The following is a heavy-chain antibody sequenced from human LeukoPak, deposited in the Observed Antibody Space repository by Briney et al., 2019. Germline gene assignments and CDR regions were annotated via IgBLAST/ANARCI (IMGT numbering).Heavy chain of an antibody. D-gene: IGHD5-12*01. CDR2: FSYSGST. CDR1: GASVSSYY. Sequence: SETLSLTCTVSGASVSSYYWSWIRQPPGKGPEWIGYFSYSGSTNYNPSLKSRVTISVDTSKNQFSLNLSSVTAADTAVYYCARGPLDSGYTYFDFWGQGTLVSVAS. V-gene: IGHV4-59*02. J-gene: IGHJ4*02. CDR3: ARGPLDSGYTYFDF.